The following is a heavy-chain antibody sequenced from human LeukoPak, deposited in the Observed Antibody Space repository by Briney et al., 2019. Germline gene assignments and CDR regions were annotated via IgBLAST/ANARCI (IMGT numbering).Heavy chain of an antibody. V-gene: IGHV4-4*07. CDR3: ARELGRNGYNSFDY. Sequence: SETLSLTCTVSGGSISSYYWSWIRQPAGKGLEWIGRIYTSGSTNYNPSLKSRVTMSVDTSKNQFSLKLSSVTAADTAVYYCARELGRNGYNSFDYWGQGALVTVSS. J-gene: IGHJ4*02. CDR2: IYTSGST. CDR1: GGSISSYY. D-gene: IGHD5-24*01.